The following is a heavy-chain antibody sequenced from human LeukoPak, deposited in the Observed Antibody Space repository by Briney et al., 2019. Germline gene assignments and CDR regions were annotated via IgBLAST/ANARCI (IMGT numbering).Heavy chain of an antibody. CDR3: AREGTNYDSSGLDY. Sequence: PSETLSLTCTVSGVSISSSNSYWGWIRQPPGDGLEWIGRIYYSGNTYYTASLKSRVTISIDTSKNKFSLRLTSVTAADTAVYYCAREGTNYDSSGLDYWGQGTLVTVSS. J-gene: IGHJ4*02. V-gene: IGHV4-39*02. CDR2: IYYSGNT. D-gene: IGHD3-22*01. CDR1: GVSISSSNSY.